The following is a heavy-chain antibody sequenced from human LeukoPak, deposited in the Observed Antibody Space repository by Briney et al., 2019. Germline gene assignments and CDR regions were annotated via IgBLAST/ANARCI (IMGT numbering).Heavy chain of an antibody. CDR3: ARGHSLGIAARLWFDP. Sequence: SETLSLTCTVSGGSISSGGYYWSWIRQHPGKGLEWIGYIYYSGSTYYNPSLKSRVTISVDTSENQFSLKLSSVTAADTAVYYCARGHSLGIAARLWFDPWGQGTLVTVSS. CDR2: IYYSGST. V-gene: IGHV4-31*03. CDR1: GGSISSGGYY. J-gene: IGHJ5*02. D-gene: IGHD6-6*01.